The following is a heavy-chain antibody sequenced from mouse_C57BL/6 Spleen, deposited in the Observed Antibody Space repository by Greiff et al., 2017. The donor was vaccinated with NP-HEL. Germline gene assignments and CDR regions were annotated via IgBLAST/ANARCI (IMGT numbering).Heavy chain of an antibody. J-gene: IGHJ2*01. CDR3: ASSITTVVAPDFDY. CDR1: GYTFTSYW. Sequence: QVQLQQPGAELVRPGTSVKLSCKASGYTFTSYWMHWVKQRPGQGLEWIGVIDPSASYTNYNQKFKGKATLTVDTSSSTAYMQLSSLTSEDSAVYYCASSITTVVAPDFDYWGKGTTLTVSS. CDR2: IDPSASYT. V-gene: IGHV1-59*01. D-gene: IGHD1-1*01.